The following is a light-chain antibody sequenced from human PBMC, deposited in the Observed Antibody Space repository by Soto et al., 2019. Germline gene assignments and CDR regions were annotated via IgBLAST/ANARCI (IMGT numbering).Light chain of an antibody. CDR2: GAS. Sequence: EVVLTQSPGTLSLSPGERATLSCRASQTVTSNYLAWYQQKPGQAPRLLIYGASSRATDIPHRFSGSGSGTDFTLTISRLKPEDFALYYCQQYLSLPVTFGQGTKVDIK. V-gene: IGKV3-20*01. J-gene: IGKJ2*01. CDR3: QQYLSLPVT. CDR1: QTVTSNY.